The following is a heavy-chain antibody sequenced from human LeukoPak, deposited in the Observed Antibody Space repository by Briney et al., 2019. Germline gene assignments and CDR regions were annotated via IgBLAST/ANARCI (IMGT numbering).Heavy chain of an antibody. Sequence: GSLRPSCAASGFTFSSYSMNWVRQAPGKGLEWVSYISSSGNTIDYADSVKGRFTISRGNAKNSLYLQMVSLRAEDTAVYYCARLRGYSYGYGDYWGQGTLVTVSS. V-gene: IGHV3-48*04. CDR2: ISSSGNTI. D-gene: IGHD5-18*01. J-gene: IGHJ4*02. CDR3: ARLRGYSYGYGDY. CDR1: GFTFSSYS.